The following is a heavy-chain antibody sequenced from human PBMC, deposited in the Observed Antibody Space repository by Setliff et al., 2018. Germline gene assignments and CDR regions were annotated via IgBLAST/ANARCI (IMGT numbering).Heavy chain of an antibody. J-gene: IGHJ6*03. CDR1: DDSISSRHYY. CDR3: ARMSGFQYMDV. Sequence: SETLSLICTVSDDSISSRHYYWSWIRRPAGKGLEWLGQIYTSWSTNYNPSLKGRATLSIDASKRQFSLKLTSVTAADTAVYYCARMSGFQYMDVWGKGTTVTVSS. V-gene: IGHV4-61*09. D-gene: IGHD3-3*01. CDR2: IYTSWST.